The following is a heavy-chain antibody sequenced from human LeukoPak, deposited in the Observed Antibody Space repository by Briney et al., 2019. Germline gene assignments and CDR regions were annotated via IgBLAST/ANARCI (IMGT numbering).Heavy chain of an antibody. V-gene: IGHV3-33*01. Sequence: PGGSLRLSCAASGFTFRSYGMHWVRQAPGKGLEWVAVIWYDGSNKYYADSVKGRFTISRDNSKNTLYLQMNSLRAEDTAVYYCARGGQLWFGAVDYWGQGTLVTVSS. CDR2: IWYDGSNK. D-gene: IGHD3-10*01. J-gene: IGHJ4*02. CDR1: GFTFRSYG. CDR3: ARGGQLWFGAVDY.